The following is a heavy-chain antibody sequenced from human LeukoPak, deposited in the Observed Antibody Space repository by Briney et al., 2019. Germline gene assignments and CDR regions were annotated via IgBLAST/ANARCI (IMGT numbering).Heavy chain of an antibody. J-gene: IGHJ5*02. D-gene: IGHD2-15*01. Sequence: ASVKVSCKASGYTFTSYDINWVRQATGQGLEWMGWMNPNSGNTGYAQKFQGRVTITRNTSISTAYMELRSLRSDDTAVYYCARGPYCSGGSCYSLGWFDPWGQGTLVTVSS. CDR3: ARGPYCSGGSCYSLGWFDP. CDR1: GYTFTSYD. V-gene: IGHV1-8*03. CDR2: MNPNSGNT.